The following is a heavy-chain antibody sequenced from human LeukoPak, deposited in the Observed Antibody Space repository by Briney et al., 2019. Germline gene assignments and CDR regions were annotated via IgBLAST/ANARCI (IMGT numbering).Heavy chain of an antibody. CDR2: ISSSGSTI. V-gene: IGHV3-48*01. CDR1: GFTFSSYS. CDR3: AKADQITMVRGMDY. J-gene: IGHJ4*02. D-gene: IGHD3-10*01. Sequence: GGSLRLSCAASGFTFSSYSMNWVRQAPGKGLEWVSYISSSGSTIYYADSVKGRFTISRDNSKNTLYLQMNSLRAEDMAVYYCAKADQITMVRGMDYWGQGTLVTVSS.